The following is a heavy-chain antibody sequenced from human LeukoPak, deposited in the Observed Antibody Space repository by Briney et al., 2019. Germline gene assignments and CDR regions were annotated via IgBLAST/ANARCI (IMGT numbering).Heavy chain of an antibody. CDR1: GFTFSAYV. CDR3: ARAPGQWLVMFFDY. J-gene: IGHJ4*02. Sequence: GGSLRLSCAASGFTFSAYVMPWVRQALGKGLEWVAVISYDGSSKYYADSVKGRFTISRDNSDNTLYLQMNSLRAEDTAVYYCARAPGQWLVMFFDYWGQGTLVTVSS. CDR2: ISYDGSSK. V-gene: IGHV3-30*04. D-gene: IGHD6-19*01.